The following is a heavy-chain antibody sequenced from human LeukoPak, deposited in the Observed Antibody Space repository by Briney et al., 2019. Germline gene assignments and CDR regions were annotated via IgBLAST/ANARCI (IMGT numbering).Heavy chain of an antibody. CDR3: ARDPRYGGNSEGFDY. V-gene: IGHV3-48*04. J-gene: IGHJ4*02. CDR1: GFTFRTYN. CDR2: TSISGRTN. Sequence: PGGSLRLSCAASGFTFRTYNMNWVRQAPGKGLEWISYTSISGRTNYYADSVKGRFTISRDNAKNSLYLQMNSLRAEDTAVYYCARDPRYGGNSEGFDYWGQGTLVTVSS. D-gene: IGHD4-23*01.